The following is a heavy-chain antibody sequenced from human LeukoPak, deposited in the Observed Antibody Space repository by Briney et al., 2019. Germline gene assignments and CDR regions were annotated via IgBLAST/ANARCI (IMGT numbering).Heavy chain of an antibody. J-gene: IGHJ4*02. CDR3: ARRPYSSSLIDY. Sequence: GRSLRLSCAASGFTFSSYGMHWVRQAPGKGLEWVAVISYDGGNEYYSDSVKGRFTISRDNPKNTLYLQMSSLRPEDTAVYYCARRPYSSSLIDYWGQGTLVTVSS. V-gene: IGHV3-30*03. CDR2: ISYDGGNE. D-gene: IGHD6-13*01. CDR1: GFTFSSYG.